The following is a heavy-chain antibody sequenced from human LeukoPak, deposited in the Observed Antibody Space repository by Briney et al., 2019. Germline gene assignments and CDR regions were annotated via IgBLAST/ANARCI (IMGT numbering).Heavy chain of an antibody. Sequence: GSLRLSCAASGFSFSTNPMSWVRQAPGKGLEWVSAISPDKTYYADSVKGRLTISRDNYKNTVDLQFNSPRAEDTAKYYCVKEHVDRAFTRSFEIWGQGTVVTVSS. V-gene: IGHV3-23*01. CDR3: VKEHVDRAFTRSFEI. J-gene: IGHJ3*02. CDR2: ISPDKT. D-gene: IGHD3-10*01. CDR1: GFSFSTNP.